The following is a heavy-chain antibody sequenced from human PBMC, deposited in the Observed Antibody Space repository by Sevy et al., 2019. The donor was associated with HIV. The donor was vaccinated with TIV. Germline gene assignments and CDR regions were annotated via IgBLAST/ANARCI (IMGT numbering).Heavy chain of an antibody. CDR1: VDFFNCYF. CDR3: AREPIEAPGRGYFDI. Sequence: SEALAPPLAVGVDFFNCYFRRLVRPVPGGGVGVVGGDHYTGNINHNPALKKRLAMSVNRSKNQFSLNLTSLTAADTAVYYCAREPIEAPGRGYFDIWGHGNRVTVSS. D-gene: IGHD6-13*01. V-gene: IGHV4-34*12. J-gene: IGHJ4*03. CDR2: HYTGNI.